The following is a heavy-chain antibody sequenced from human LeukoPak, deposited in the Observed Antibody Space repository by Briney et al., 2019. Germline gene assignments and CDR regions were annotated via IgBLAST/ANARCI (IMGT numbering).Heavy chain of an antibody. CDR2: ISSSGSTI. V-gene: IGHV3-11*01. CDR3: ARDTGIAVCGNYLDY. Sequence: PGGSLRLSCAASGFTFSDYYMSWIRQAPGKGLEWVSYISSSGSTIYYADSVKGRFTISRDNAKNSLYLQMNSLRPEDTAFYYCARDTGIAVCGNYLDYWGQGTLVTVSS. CDR1: GFTFSDYY. J-gene: IGHJ4*02. D-gene: IGHD6-19*01.